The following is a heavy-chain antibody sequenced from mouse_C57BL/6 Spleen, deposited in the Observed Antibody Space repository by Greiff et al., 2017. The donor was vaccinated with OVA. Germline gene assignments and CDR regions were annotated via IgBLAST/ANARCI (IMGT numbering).Heavy chain of an antibody. D-gene: IGHD2-4*01. CDR2: IRNKANGYTT. Sequence: EVQLVESGGGLVQPGGSLSLSCAASGFTFTDYYMSWVRQPPGKALEWLGFIRNKANGYTTEYSASVKGRFTISRDNSQSILYLQMNALRAEDSATYYCASREDYDGFAYWGQGTLVTVSA. V-gene: IGHV7-3*01. J-gene: IGHJ3*01. CDR1: GFTFTDYY. CDR3: ASREDYDGFAY.